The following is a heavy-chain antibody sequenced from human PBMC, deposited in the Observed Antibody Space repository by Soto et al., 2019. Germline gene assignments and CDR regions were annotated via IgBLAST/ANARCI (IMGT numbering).Heavy chain of an antibody. CDR2: ITPSGGTT. V-gene: IGHV1-46*02. D-gene: IGHD5-12*01. CDR3: ARAISVGDGFES. Sequence: VSVKVSCKAPGYSFNNNQIHWVRQAPGQGLEWVGMITPSGGTTTYARNFQGRVSVTSDTSTSTVCMDLSSLTSEDTALYSGARAISVGDGFESWGQGTMVTLSS. CDR1: GYSFNNNQ. J-gene: IGHJ3*02.